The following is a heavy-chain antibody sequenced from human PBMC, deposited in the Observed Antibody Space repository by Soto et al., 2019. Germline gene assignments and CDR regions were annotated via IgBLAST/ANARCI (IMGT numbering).Heavy chain of an antibody. D-gene: IGHD2-2*03. J-gene: IGHJ6*02. CDR1: GGSSRSYY. Sequence: SETLSLTCTVSGGSSRSYYWNWIRQSPGKGLEWMGYVYDSGSTKYNPSFQSRLTISVDMSKSQVSLKLRSVTAADTAVYHCARGHFFGGYLYYGMDVWGRGTTVTVSS. V-gene: IGHV4-59*01. CDR3: ARGHFFGGYLYYGMDV. CDR2: VYDSGST.